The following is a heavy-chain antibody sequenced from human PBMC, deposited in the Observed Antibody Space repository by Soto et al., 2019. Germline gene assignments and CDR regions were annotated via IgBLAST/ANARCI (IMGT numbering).Heavy chain of an antibody. V-gene: IGHV1-2*04. Sequence: ASVKVSCKASGYTFTGYYMHWVRQAPGQGLEWMGWINPNSGGTNYAQKFQGWVTMTRDTSTSTAYMELRRLRSDDTAVYYCARDWATYSSSWNYWGQGTLVTVSS. D-gene: IGHD6-13*01. J-gene: IGHJ4*02. CDR2: INPNSGGT. CDR3: ARDWATYSSSWNY. CDR1: GYTFTGYY.